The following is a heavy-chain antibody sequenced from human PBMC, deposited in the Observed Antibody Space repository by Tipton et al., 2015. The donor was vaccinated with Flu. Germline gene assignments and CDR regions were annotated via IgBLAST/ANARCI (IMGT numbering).Heavy chain of an antibody. CDR2: IYYSGST. J-gene: IGHJ4*02. D-gene: IGHD3-3*01. CDR3: ARDTIFGVAH. CDR1: GGSISSSSYY. V-gene: IGHV4-39*07. Sequence: TLSLTCTVSGGSISSSSYYWGWIRQPPGKGLEWIGSIYYSGSTYYHPSLKSRVTISVDTSKNQFSLKLSSVTAADTAGYYCARDTIFGVAHWGQGTLVTVSS.